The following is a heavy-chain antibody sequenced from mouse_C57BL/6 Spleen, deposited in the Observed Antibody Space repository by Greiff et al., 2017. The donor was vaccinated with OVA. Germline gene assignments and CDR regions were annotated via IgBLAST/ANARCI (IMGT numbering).Heavy chain of an antibody. J-gene: IGHJ2*01. CDR2: IDPSDSYT. CDR3: ARGAKGFDY. D-gene: IGHD3-1*01. CDR1: GYTFTSYW. V-gene: IGHV1-50*01. Sequence: QVQLQQSGAALVQPGASVTLSCTASGYTFTSYWMQWVKQRPGQGLEWIGEIDPSDSYTNYNPKFTGKATLTVDTSSSTAYMQLSSLKSADSAVYYCARGAKGFDYWGQGTTLTVSS.